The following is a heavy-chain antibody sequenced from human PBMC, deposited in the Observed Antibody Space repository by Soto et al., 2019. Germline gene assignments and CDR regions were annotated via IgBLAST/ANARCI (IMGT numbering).Heavy chain of an antibody. Sequence: SVKVSCKASGSTFSSYAISWVRQAPGQGLEWMGGIIPIFGTANYAQKFQGRVTITADESTSTAYMELSSLRSEDTAVYYCASLLITIFGVADAFDIWGQGTMVTVSS. D-gene: IGHD3-3*01. J-gene: IGHJ3*02. CDR2: IIPIFGTA. CDR3: ASLLITIFGVADAFDI. CDR1: GSTFSSYA. V-gene: IGHV1-69*13.